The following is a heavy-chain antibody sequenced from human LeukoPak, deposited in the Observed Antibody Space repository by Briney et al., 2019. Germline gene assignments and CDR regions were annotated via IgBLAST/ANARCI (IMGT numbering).Heavy chain of an antibody. CDR2: ISGRGSTI. D-gene: IGHD5-18*01. CDR3: ARVRSGNSHESYFDY. J-gene: IGHJ4*02. Sequence: PGGSLRLSCAASGFTFSNYEMNWVREAPGEGLGWVSYISGRGSTIYYADSVKGRFTISRDKDKDSMYLQMYSLRAEDTGAYYCARVRSGNSHESYFDYWGRGTLVTVSS. V-gene: IGHV3-48*03. CDR1: GFTFSNYE.